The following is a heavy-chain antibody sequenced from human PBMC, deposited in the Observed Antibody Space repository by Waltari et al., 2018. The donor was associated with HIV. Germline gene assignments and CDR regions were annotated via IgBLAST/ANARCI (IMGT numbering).Heavy chain of an antibody. CDR3: VRDSDGSGYDI. D-gene: IGHD3-3*01. CDR2: IDWNGGSA. Sequence: DVRLVESGGEVARPGASLRLSCVASGFTIDDFDMALFRQRPGQGLEWVSNIDWNGGSANYGDSVKGRFTVFRDNPKASLYLQMNNLRDEDTGLYYCVRDSDGSGYDIWGRGTLVTVFS. J-gene: IGHJ1*01. V-gene: IGHV3-20*04. CDR1: GFTIDDFD.